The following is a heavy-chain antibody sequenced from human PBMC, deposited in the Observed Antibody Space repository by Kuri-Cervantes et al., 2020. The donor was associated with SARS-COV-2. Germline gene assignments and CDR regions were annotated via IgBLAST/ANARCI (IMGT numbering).Heavy chain of an antibody. Sequence: ASVKVSCKASGYTFTSYYMHWVRQAPGQGLEWMGIINPSGGSTSCAQKFQGRVTMTRDTSTSTVYRELSSLRSEDTAVYYCARDVFPAYYYDSSGPTPGMWWGQGTLVTVSS. CDR2: INPSGGST. D-gene: IGHD3-22*01. CDR3: ARDVFPAYYYDSSGPTPGMW. J-gene: IGHJ4*02. V-gene: IGHV1-46*01. CDR1: GYTFTSYY.